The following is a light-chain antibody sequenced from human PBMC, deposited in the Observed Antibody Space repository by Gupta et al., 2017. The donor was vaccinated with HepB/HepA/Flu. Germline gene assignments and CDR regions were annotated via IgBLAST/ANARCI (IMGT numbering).Light chain of an antibody. CDR1: QGIISY. Sequence: DIQLTQSPSFLSASVGDRVTITCRASQGIISYLAWCQQKPGKAPKLLIYAASTLQSGVPSRFSGSGSGTEFTLTISSLQPEDFATYYCQQLNSYPRTFGQGTKLEIK. CDR2: AAS. V-gene: IGKV1-9*01. J-gene: IGKJ2*01. CDR3: QQLNSYPRT.